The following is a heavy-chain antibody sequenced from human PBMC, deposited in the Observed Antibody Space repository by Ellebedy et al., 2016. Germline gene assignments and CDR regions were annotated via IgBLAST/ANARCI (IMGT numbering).Heavy chain of an antibody. J-gene: IGHJ1*01. CDR1: GFIFSTYS. V-gene: IGHV3-48*02. D-gene: IGHD6-6*01. Sequence: GGSLRLSCAASGFIFSTYSMNWVRQAPGEGLEWVSYISSGSSTIYYADSVKGRFTISRDNAKNSLYLQMNSLGDEDTAVYYCARGPYSISSQLWGQGTLVTVSS. CDR3: ARGPYSISSQL. CDR2: ISSGSSTI.